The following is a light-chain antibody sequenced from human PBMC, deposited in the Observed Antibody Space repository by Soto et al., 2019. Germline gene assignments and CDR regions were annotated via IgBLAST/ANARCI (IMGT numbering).Light chain of an antibody. CDR2: DAS. CDR1: QSISYR. J-gene: IGKJ1*01. CDR3: QQYNSYSWT. Sequence: DIQMTQSPSTLSASVGDRVTITCRASQSISYRLAWYQQKPGKAPKLLIYDASSLESGVPSTFSGSGSGTEFTLTITSLQXXXXATYYCQQYNSYSWTFGQGTKVEIK. V-gene: IGKV1-5*01.